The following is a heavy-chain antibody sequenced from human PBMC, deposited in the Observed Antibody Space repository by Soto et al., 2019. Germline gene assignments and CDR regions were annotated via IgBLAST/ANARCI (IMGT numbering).Heavy chain of an antibody. Sequence: SETLSLTCAVSGFFISSGNYWGWIRKPPGKGLEWIGSIFHGGKTYYNPSLKSRVTISVDMSKNQFSLKLNSVTAADTAVYYCAIARWYDDYDVWGQGPVCTVS. CDR1: GFFISSGNY. CDR3: AIARWYDDYDV. CDR2: IFHGGKT. D-gene: IGHD2-15*01. J-gene: IGHJ3*01. V-gene: IGHV4-38-2*01.